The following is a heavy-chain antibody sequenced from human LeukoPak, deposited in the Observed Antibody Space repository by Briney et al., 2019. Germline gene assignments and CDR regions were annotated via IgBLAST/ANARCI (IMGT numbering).Heavy chain of an antibody. Sequence: GGSLRLSCEASGFTFNIYSMNWARQAPGKGLEGGSSIDSRWGYMFYANSVKGRFIISRDNAKDSLYLQMNSLRVEDTAVYYCLRGDRRDYWGQGTLVTVSS. CDR1: GFTFNIYS. CDR3: LRGDRRDY. J-gene: IGHJ4*02. CDR2: IDSRWGYM. V-gene: IGHV3-21*06.